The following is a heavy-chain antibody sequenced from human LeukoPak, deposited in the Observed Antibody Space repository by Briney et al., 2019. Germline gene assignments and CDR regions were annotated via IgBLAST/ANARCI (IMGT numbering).Heavy chain of an antibody. D-gene: IGHD5-18*01. V-gene: IGHV3-11*06. CDR2: ISSNSSYT. CDR1: GFTFSDYY. J-gene: IGHJ4*02. Sequence: GGSLRLSCAASGFTFSDYYMSWIRQAPGEGLEWVSYISSNSSYTNYADSEKGRFTISRDNAKNSLYLQMNSLRAEDTAVYYCARVNSFGFDYWGQGTLVTVSS. CDR3: ARVNSFGFDY.